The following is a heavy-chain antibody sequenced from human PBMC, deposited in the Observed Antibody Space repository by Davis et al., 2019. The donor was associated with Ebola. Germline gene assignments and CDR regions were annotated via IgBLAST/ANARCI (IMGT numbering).Heavy chain of an antibody. Sequence: GESLKISCAASGFSFRDYYMSWIRQAPGKGLEWVSYISGSGSTRFYADSVKGRFTIPRDNAGGSLYLQMEGLRGEDTAVYYCARDPALVVTGGGWHFDLWGRGTLVTASS. D-gene: IGHD2-21*02. J-gene: IGHJ2*01. CDR3: ARDPALVVTGGGWHFDL. CDR2: ISGSGSTR. V-gene: IGHV3-11*01. CDR1: GFSFRDYY.